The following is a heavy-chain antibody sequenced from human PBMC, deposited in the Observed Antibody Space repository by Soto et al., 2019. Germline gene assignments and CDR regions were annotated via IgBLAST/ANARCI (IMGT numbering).Heavy chain of an antibody. CDR3: AREYSSGWYGYYYYGMDV. CDR1: GYTFTGYY. V-gene: IGHV1-2*04. CDR2: INPNSGGT. D-gene: IGHD6-19*01. J-gene: IGHJ6*02. Sequence: ASVKVSCKASGYTFTGYYMHWVRQAPGQGLEWMGWINPNSGGTNYAQKFQGWVTMTRDTSISTAYMELSRLRSDDTAVYYCAREYSSGWYGYYYYGMDVWGQGTTVTVSS.